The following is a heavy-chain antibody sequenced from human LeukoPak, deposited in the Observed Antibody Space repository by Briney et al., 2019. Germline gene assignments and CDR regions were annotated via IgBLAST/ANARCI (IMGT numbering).Heavy chain of an antibody. J-gene: IGHJ6*03. CDR1: GGSISGYY. V-gene: IGHV4-34*01. CDR3: ARSRPAILEWLLFTYYMDV. Sequence: SETLSLTCAVYGGSISGYYWSWIRQPPGKGLEWIGEINHSGSTNYNPSLKSRVTISVDTSKNQFSLKLSSVTAADTAVYYCARSRPAILEWLLFTYYMDVWGKGTTVTVSS. CDR2: INHSGST. D-gene: IGHD3-3*01.